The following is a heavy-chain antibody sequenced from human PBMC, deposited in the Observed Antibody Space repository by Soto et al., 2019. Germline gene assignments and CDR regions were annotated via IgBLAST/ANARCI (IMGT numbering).Heavy chain of an antibody. CDR3: ARLFYYDTSGSYYYFDY. J-gene: IGHJ4*02. V-gene: IGHV4-31*03. CDR1: GGSINSGGYY. CDR2: IYYNGNT. Sequence: QVQLQESGPGLVKPSQTLSLTCTVSGGSINSGGYYWSWIRQHPGKGLEWIGSIYYNGNTYYNPSLKSRITISLDTSRNQFYLKLSSVTAADTAVYYCARLFYYDTSGSYYYFDYWGQGTLGTVSS. D-gene: IGHD3-22*01.